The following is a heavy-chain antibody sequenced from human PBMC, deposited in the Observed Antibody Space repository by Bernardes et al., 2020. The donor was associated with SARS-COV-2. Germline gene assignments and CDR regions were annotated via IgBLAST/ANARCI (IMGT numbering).Heavy chain of an antibody. V-gene: IGHV6-1*01. D-gene: IGHD2-2*01. CDR3: AITKGYCSSTTCYADTFDI. J-gene: IGHJ3*02. CDR1: GDSAPNNSGA. CDR2: TYYRSKWYK. Sequence: QTLSLTCSISGDSAPNNSGAWNWIRQSPSRGLEWLGRTYYRSKWYKDYAPSVKSRITINPDTSQNQFSLQLKSVTPEDTAIYYCAITKGYCSSTTCYADTFDIWGQGTVVTVSS.